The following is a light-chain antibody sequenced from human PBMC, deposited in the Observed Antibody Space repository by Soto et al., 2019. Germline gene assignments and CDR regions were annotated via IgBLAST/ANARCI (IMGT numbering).Light chain of an antibody. CDR3: QEYTNWPPFT. CDR1: QSISSS. CDR2: GAS. Sequence: EIVMTQSPATLSVSPGERATLSCRASQSISSSLAWYQQKPGQAPRLLIYGASIRASDIPARFSGSGSGTEFTLTISSLQSEDFAVYYCQEYTNWPPFTFGPGTKVDIK. V-gene: IGKV3-15*01. J-gene: IGKJ3*01.